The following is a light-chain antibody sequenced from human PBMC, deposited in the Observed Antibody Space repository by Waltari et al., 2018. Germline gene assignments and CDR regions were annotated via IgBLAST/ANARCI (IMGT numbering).Light chain of an antibody. CDR2: ANS. CDR1: SSNIGSNY. V-gene: IGLV1-47*01. CDR3: AAWDGGLSNWL. Sequence: QSVLTQPPSASGTPGQRITIPCSGGSSNIGSNYVFWYQQLPGTAPKLLIYANSQRPSGVPDRFSGSKSGTSASLAISGLRPEDEADYYCAAWDGGLSNWLFGGGTRLTVL. J-gene: IGLJ3*02.